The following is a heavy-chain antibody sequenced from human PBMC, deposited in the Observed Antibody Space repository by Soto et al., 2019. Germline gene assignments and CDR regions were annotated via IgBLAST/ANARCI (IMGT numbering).Heavy chain of an antibody. J-gene: IGHJ4*02. CDR2: IYYAGTT. CDR3: ARLGGYYQALDS. Sequence: QVQLQESGPGLVKPSETLLLTCSVSGGSINNDFWSWFGQPPGKGLEFIGYIYYAGTTTYNPSLKSRVTTSVDTSKNQFSLKLSSVTAADTAVYYCARLGGYYQALDSWGQGTLLTVSS. V-gene: IGHV4-59*08. D-gene: IGHD3-22*01. CDR1: GGSINNDF.